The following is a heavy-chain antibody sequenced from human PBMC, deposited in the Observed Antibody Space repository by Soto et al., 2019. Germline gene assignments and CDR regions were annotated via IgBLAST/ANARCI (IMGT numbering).Heavy chain of an antibody. CDR3: ARMYYYDSSGYYYFDY. CDR2: IYYSGST. CDR1: DGSISSGDYY. J-gene: IGHJ4*02. Sequence: SETLSLTCTVSDGSISSGDYYWSWIRQPPGKGLEWIGYIYYSGSTYYNPSLKSRVTISVDTSKNQFSLKLSSVTAADTAVYYCARMYYYDSSGYYYFDYWGQGTLVTVSS. V-gene: IGHV4-30-4*01. D-gene: IGHD3-22*01.